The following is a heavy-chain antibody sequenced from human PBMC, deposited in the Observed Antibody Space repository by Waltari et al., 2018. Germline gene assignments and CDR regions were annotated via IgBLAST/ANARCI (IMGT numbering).Heavy chain of an antibody. CDR2: ISSSSSTI. J-gene: IGHJ4*02. D-gene: IGHD3-10*01. CDR1: GFTFSSSS. CDR3: ARAIRGIDY. V-gene: IGHV3-48*04. Sequence: EVQLVESGGGLVQPGGSLILSCAASGFTFSSSSMNWVRQAPGKGLEWVSYISSSSSTIYYADSVKGRFTISRDNAKNSLYLQMNSLRAEDTAVYYCARAIRGIDYWGQGTLVTVSS.